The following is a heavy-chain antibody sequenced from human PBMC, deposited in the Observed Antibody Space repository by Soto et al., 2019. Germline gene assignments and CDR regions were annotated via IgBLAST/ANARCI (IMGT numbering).Heavy chain of an antibody. V-gene: IGHV3-30*18. CDR1: GFTFSTYG. D-gene: IGHD3-22*01. Sequence: PGGSLRLSCAASGFTFSTYGMHWVRQAPGKGLEWVAFISNDGSNKYYADSVKGRFTISRDNSKNTLYLQMNSLRAEDTAVYYCAKDLEVITLSPFDYWGQGTLVTVSS. CDR2: ISNDGSNK. J-gene: IGHJ4*02. CDR3: AKDLEVITLSPFDY.